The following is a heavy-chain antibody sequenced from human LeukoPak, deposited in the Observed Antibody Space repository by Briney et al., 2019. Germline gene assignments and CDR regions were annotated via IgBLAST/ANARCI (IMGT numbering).Heavy chain of an antibody. CDR1: GYTFTSYA. CDR3: ARGPVGCSGSSCYLGLLDY. D-gene: IGHD2-15*01. V-gene: IGHV1-3*03. Sequence: ASVKVSCKASGYTFTSYAMHWVRQAPGQRLEWMGWINAGNGNTKYSQEFQGRVTITRDTSASTAYMELSSLRSEDMAVYYCARGPVGCSGSSCYLGLLDYWGQGTLVTVSS. J-gene: IGHJ4*02. CDR2: INAGNGNT.